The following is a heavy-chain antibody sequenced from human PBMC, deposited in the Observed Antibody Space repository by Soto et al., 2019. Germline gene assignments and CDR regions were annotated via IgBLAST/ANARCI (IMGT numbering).Heavy chain of an antibody. J-gene: IGHJ2*01. CDR2: INGYNGDA. D-gene: IGHD2-2*01. Sequence: QVQLVQSGGEVKNPGASVKVSCKASGYTFSNYGISWVRQAPGQGLEWMGWINGYNGDANSAQNLQGRVTVTTDTSTNTVYMEVRSLRFDDTAVYYCARDLRSTDYYFDLWGRGTLVIVSS. V-gene: IGHV1-18*01. CDR1: GYTFSNYG. CDR3: ARDLRSTDYYFDL.